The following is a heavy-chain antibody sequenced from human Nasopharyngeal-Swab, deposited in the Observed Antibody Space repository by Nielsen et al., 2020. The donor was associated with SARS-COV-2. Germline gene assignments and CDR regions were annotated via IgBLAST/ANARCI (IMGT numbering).Heavy chain of an antibody. D-gene: IGHD3-10*01. CDR3: ARDLRNMGVRGVPTTDDY. CDR2: ISSSGSTI. J-gene: IGHJ4*02. Sequence: GESLKISCAASGFTFSDYYMSWIRQAPGKGLEWVSYISSSGSTIYYADSVKGRFTISRDNAKNSLYLQMNSLRAEDTAVYYCARDLRNMGVRGVPTTDDYWGQGTLVTVSS. V-gene: IGHV3-11*01. CDR1: GFTFSDYY.